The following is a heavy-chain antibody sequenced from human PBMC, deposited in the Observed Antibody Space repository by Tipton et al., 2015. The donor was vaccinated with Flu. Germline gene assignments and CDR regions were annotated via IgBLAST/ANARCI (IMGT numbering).Heavy chain of an antibody. CDR2: IYYSGST. V-gene: IGHV4-59*01. CDR3: ARGGTVRNGMDV. Sequence: TLFLTCTVSGGSISYYYWSWIRQPPGKGLEWIGYIYYSGSTNYNPSLKSRVTISVDTSKNQFSLNLSSVTAADTAVYYCARGGTVRNGMDVWGQGTTVTVSS. CDR1: GGSISYYY. D-gene: IGHD1-1*01. J-gene: IGHJ6*02.